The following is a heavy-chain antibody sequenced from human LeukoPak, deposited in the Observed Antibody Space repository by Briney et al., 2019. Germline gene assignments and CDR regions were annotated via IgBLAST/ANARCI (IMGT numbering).Heavy chain of an antibody. D-gene: IGHD4-11*01. CDR2: IYTSGST. CDR1: GGSISSGSYY. CDR3: ARDYSNFGWFDP. J-gene: IGHJ5*02. V-gene: IGHV4-61*09. Sequence: SQTLSLTCTVSGGSISSGSYYWSWIRQPAGKGLEWIGHIYTSGSTNYNPSLKSRVTISVDTSKNQFSLKLSSVTAADTAVYYCARDYSNFGWFDPWGQGTLVTVS.